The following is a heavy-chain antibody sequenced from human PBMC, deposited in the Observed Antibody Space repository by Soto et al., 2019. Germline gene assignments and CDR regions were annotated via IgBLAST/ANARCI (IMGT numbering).Heavy chain of an antibody. D-gene: IGHD6-6*01. V-gene: IGHV1-46*01. CDR2: INPSGGTT. CDR3: ARAKYTRSSLDY. Sequence: QVQLVQSGAEVRKPGASVKVSCEASGYTFTSYYMYWVRQAPGQGLAWMGIINPSGGTTSYAQKFQGRVTMTSDTSTSTVYMELSSLKSEDTAVYYCARAKYTRSSLDYWGQGTLVTVSS. CDR1: GYTFTSYY. J-gene: IGHJ4*02.